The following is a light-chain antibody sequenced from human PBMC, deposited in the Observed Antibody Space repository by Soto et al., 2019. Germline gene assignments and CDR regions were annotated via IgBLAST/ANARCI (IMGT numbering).Light chain of an antibody. CDR2: DVS. Sequence: QSALTQPPSVSGSPGQSVAISCTGTSSDVGSNNRVSWYQQPPGTAPKLMIYDVSNRPSGIPDRFSGSKSANTASLTISGLQAEDEADYYYSSYTTSNTYVFGTGTQLTVL. J-gene: IGLJ1*01. CDR1: SSDVGSNNR. CDR3: SSYTTSNTYV. V-gene: IGLV2-18*02.